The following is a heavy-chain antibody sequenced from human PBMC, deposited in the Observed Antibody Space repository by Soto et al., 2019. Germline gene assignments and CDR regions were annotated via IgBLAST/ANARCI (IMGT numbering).Heavy chain of an antibody. J-gene: IGHJ4*02. D-gene: IGHD3-10*01. CDR3: ASPRGGYYGYFDY. Sequence: SETLSLTCAVSGGSISSSNWWSWVRQPPGKGLEWIGEIYHSGSTNYNPSLKSRVTISVDKSKNQFSLKLSSVTAADTAVYYCASPRGGYYGYFDYWGQGTLVTVSS. V-gene: IGHV4-4*02. CDR2: IYHSGST. CDR1: GGSISSSNW.